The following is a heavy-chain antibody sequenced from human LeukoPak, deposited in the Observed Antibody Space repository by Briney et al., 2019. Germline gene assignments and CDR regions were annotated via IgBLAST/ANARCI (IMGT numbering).Heavy chain of an antibody. CDR2: ISSSSSYI. CDR3: GRDRNLSPDAFDI. V-gene: IGHV3-21*01. Sequence: PGGSLRLSCAASGFAFSSYSMNWVRQAPGKGLEWVSSISSSSSYIYYADSVKGRFTISRDNAKNSLYLQMNSLRAEDTAVYYCGRDRNLSPDAFDIWGRGTMVTVSS. CDR1: GFAFSSYS. J-gene: IGHJ3*02.